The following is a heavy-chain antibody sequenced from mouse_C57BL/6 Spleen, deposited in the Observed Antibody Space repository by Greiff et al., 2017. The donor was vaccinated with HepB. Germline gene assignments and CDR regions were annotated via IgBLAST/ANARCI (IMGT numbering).Heavy chain of an antibody. V-gene: IGHV1-82*01. D-gene: IGHD6-1*01. CDR1: GYAFSSSW. CDR2: IYPGDGDT. J-gene: IGHJ4*01. Sequence: VQRVESGPELVKPGASVKISCKASGYAFSSSWMNWVKQRPGKGLEWIGRIYPGDGDTNYNGKFKGEATLTADKSSSTAYMQLSSLTSEDSAVYFCARQLTSYAMDYWGQGTSVTVSS. CDR3: ARQLTSYAMDY.